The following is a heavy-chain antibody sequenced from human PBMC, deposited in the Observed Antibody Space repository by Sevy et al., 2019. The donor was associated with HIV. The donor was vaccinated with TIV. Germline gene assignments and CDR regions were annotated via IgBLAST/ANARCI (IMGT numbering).Heavy chain of an antibody. CDR1: GFTFTSYS. Sequence: GGCLRLSCTASGFTFTSYSMNWVRQAPGKGLEWVSFISGSSSYIYYADSLKGRFTISRDNAVSSLYLQMNSLRAEDTAPSYCARDRGGLLLDAFDIWGQGTMVTVSS. D-gene: IGHD3-10*01. CDR2: ISGSSSYI. J-gene: IGHJ3*02. CDR3: ARDRGGLLLDAFDI. V-gene: IGHV3-21*01.